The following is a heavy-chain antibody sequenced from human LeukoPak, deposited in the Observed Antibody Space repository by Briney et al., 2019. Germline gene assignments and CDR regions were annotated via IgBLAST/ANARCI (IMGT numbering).Heavy chain of an antibody. CDR2: IRYDGSNK. V-gene: IGHV3-30*02. CDR3: APEAPYDSSGYPEPIDY. J-gene: IGHJ4*02. Sequence: GGSLRLSCAASGFTFSSYGMHWVRQAPGKGLEWVAFIRYDGSNKYYADSVKGRFTISRDNSKNTLYLQMNSLRAEDTAVYYCAPEAPYDSSGYPEPIDYWGQGTLVTVSS. CDR1: GFTFSSYG. D-gene: IGHD3-22*01.